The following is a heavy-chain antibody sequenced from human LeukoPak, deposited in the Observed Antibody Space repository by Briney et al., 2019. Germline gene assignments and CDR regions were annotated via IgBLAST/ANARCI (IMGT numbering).Heavy chain of an antibody. CDR2: INHSGST. J-gene: IGHJ4*02. CDR1: GGSFSGYY. CDR3: ARGWVVGATRDY. V-gene: IGHV4-34*01. Sequence: SETLSLTCAVYGGSFSGYYWSWIRQPPGKELEWIGEINHSGSTNYNPSLKSRVTISVDTSKNQFSLKLSSVTAADTAVYYCARGWVVGATRDYWGQGTLVTVSS. D-gene: IGHD1-26*01.